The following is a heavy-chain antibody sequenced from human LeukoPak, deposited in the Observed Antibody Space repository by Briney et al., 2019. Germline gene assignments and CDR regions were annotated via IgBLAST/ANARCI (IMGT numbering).Heavy chain of an antibody. D-gene: IGHD3-22*01. V-gene: IGHV3-23*01. CDR1: GFTFSSYA. CDR3: AKWYYYDSSGYYYGFDY. J-gene: IGHJ4*02. CDR2: ISGSGGST. Sequence: PGGSLRLSCAASGFTFSSYAMSWVRQAPGKGLEWVSAISGSGGSTYYADSVKGRFTISRDNSKNTLYLQMNNLRAEDTAVYYCAKWYYYDSSGYYYGFDYWGQGTLVTVSS.